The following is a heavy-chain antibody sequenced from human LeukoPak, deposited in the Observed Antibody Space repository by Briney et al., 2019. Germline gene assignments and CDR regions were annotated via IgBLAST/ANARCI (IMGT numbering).Heavy chain of an antibody. CDR1: GGTFSSYA. V-gene: IGHV1-69*04. J-gene: IGHJ5*02. D-gene: IGHD2-15*01. CDR2: IIPIFGIA. CDR3: AREAQFYSWFDP. Sequence: SVKFSCKASGGTFSSYAISWVRQAPGQGLEWMGRIIPIFGIANYAQKFQGRVTITADKSTSTAYMELSSLRSEDTAVYYCAREAQFYSWFDPWGQGTLVTVSS.